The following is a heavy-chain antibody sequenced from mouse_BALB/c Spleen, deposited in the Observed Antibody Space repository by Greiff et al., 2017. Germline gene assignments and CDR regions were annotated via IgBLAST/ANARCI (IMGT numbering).Heavy chain of an antibody. D-gene: IGHD2-3*01. V-gene: IGHV5-17*02. Sequence: DVQLVESGGGLVQPGGSRKLSCAASGFTFSSFGMHWVRQAPEKGLEWVAYISSGSSTIYYADTVKGRFTISRDNPKNTLFLQMTSLRSEDTAMYYCARKNGYLSYYAMDYWGQGTSVTVSS. CDR1: GFTFSSFG. CDR3: ARKNGYLSYYAMDY. J-gene: IGHJ4*01. CDR2: ISSGSSTI.